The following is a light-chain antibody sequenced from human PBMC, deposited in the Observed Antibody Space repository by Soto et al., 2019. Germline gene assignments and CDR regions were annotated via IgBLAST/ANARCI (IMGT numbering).Light chain of an antibody. CDR2: GAS. V-gene: IGKV3-20*01. CDR3: HQYGISP. CDR1: QSISSNY. Sequence: EIGLTQSPGTLSLSPGERVTLSCRASQSISSNYLAWYQKKPGQATRLLIYGASSRATGIPDRFSGSGSGTEFSLTISRLEPEDFAVYYCHQYGISPFGGGTKVDIK. J-gene: IGKJ4*01.